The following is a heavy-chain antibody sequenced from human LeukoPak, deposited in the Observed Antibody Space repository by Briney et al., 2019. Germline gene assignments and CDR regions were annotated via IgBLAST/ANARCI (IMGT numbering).Heavy chain of an antibody. CDR2: ISHSGST. D-gene: IGHD6-19*01. CDR3: ATQWLGPYGY. Sequence: SETLSLTCAVYGGSFSGYYWSWIRQPPGKGLEWIGEISHSGSTNYNPSLKSRVTISVDTSKNQFSLKLSSVTAANTAVYYCATQWLGPYGYWGQGTLVTVSS. CDR1: GGSFSGYY. V-gene: IGHV4-34*01. J-gene: IGHJ4*02.